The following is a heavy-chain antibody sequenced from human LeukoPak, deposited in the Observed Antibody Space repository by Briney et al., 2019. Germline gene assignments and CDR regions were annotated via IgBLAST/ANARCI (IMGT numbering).Heavy chain of an antibody. D-gene: IGHD1-26*01. Sequence: PGGSLRLSCAASGFTVSSNYMSWVRQAPGKGLEWVSVIYSGGSTYYADSVKGRFTIPRDNSKNTLYLQMNSLRAEDTAVYYCARARGGSYGGFDYWGQGTLVTVSS. J-gene: IGHJ4*02. CDR3: ARARGGSYGGFDY. CDR1: GFTVSSNY. CDR2: IYSGGST. V-gene: IGHV3-53*01.